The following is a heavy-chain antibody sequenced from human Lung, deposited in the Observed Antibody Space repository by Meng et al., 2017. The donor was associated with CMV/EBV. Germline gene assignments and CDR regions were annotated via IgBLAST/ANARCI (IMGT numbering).Heavy chain of an antibody. J-gene: IGHJ1*01. CDR2: IDASGSNI. Sequence: ESXKISXVGSGFTFSPYNMNWVRQAPGKGLEWVSSIDASGSNIYYADAVKGRCTISRDNAKNSLFLQMNSLRADDTAVYFCVKGGEYTGSYYGGLIGYFDHWGQGXLVTFSS. D-gene: IGHD1-26*01. V-gene: IGHV3-21*01. CDR3: VKGGEYTGSYYGGLIGYFDH. CDR1: GFTFSPYN.